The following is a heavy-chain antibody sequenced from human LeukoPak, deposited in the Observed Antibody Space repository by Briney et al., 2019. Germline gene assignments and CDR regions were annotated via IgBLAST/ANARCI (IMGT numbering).Heavy chain of an antibody. Sequence: ASVKVSCKASGYTFTGYYMHWVRQAPGQGLEWMGWINPNSGGTNYAQKFQGRVTMTRDTSISTAYMELRSLRSDDTAVYYCARDRSEGYCSGGSCSGGWFDPWGQGTLVTVSS. J-gene: IGHJ5*02. CDR3: ARDRSEGYCSGGSCSGGWFDP. D-gene: IGHD2-15*01. V-gene: IGHV1-2*02. CDR1: GYTFTGYY. CDR2: INPNSGGT.